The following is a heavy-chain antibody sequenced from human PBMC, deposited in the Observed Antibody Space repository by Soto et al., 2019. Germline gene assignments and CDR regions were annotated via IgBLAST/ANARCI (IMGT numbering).Heavy chain of an antibody. Sequence: GGSLRLSCTASGFTFGDYAMSWFRQAPGQGLEWVGFIRSKAYGGTTEYAASVKGRFTISRDDSKCIAYLQMNSVKTEDTDVYYCTRDGEFLYYYCMDVWGQGTTVTVSS. V-gene: IGHV3-49*03. CDR1: GFTFGDYA. J-gene: IGHJ6*02. CDR2: IRSKAYGGTT. CDR3: TRDGEFLYYYCMDV. D-gene: IGHD3-10*01.